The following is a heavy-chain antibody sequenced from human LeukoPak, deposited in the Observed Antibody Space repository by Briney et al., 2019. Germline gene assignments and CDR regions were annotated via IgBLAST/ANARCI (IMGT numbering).Heavy chain of an antibody. CDR2: INHSGST. Sequence: SSETLSLTCAVYGGSFSGYYWSWIRQPPGKGLEWIGEINHSGSTNYNPSLKSRVTISVDTSKNQFSLKLSSVTAADTAVYYCARVTTYYDILTGYYQRHYYYYGMDVWGQGTTVTVSS. J-gene: IGHJ6*02. CDR3: ARVTTYYDILTGYYQRHYYYYGMDV. V-gene: IGHV4-34*01. D-gene: IGHD3-9*01. CDR1: GGSFSGYY.